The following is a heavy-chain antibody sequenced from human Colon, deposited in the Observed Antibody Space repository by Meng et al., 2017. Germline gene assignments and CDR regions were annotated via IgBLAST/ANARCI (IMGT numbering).Heavy chain of an antibody. CDR2: ISHDGTDI. V-gene: IGHV3-74*01. D-gene: IGHD3-9*01. Sequence: EVPLVAFGGGLVQAGGSLRLSCAASGFTFGSYVMNWVRQVPGEGLVWVSRISHDGTDIRYADSVKGRFSISRDNARNTVYLQMNSLRVEDSAIYYCTRDLDWKLYDYWGQGTLVTVSS. CDR3: TRDLDWKLYDY. CDR1: GFTFGSYV. J-gene: IGHJ4*02.